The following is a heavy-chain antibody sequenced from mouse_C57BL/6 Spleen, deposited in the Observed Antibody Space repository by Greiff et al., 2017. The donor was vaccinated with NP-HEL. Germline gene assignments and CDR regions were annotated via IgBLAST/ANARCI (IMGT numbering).Heavy chain of an antibody. D-gene: IGHD2-3*01. Sequence: QVQLQQPGTELVKPGASVKLSCKASGYTFTSYWMHWVKQRPGQGLEWIGKINPSNGGTNYNEKFKSKATLTVDKSSSTAYMQLSSLTSEDSAVYYCARYDGYYPWFAYWGQGTLVTVSA. J-gene: IGHJ3*01. CDR3: ARYDGYYPWFAY. V-gene: IGHV1-53*01. CDR2: INPSNGGT. CDR1: GYTFTSYW.